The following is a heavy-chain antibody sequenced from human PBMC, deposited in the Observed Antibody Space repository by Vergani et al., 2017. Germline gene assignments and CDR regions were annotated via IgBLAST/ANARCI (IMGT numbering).Heavy chain of an antibody. CDR1: GGSISSGDYY. CDR3: ARGSRAEGGSGPDK. CDR2: IYYSGST. Sequence: QVQLQQWGAGLLKPSQTLSLTCTVSGGSISSGDYYWSWIRQPPGKGLEWIGYIYYSGSTYYNPSLKSRVTISVDTSKNQFSLKLNSVTAADTAVYYCARGSRAEGGSGPDKWGQGTLVTVSS. D-gene: IGHD6-13*01. V-gene: IGHV4-30-4*01. J-gene: IGHJ4*02.